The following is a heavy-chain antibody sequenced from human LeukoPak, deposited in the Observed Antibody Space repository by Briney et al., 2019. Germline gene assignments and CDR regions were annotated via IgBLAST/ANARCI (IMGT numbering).Heavy chain of an antibody. D-gene: IGHD2-8*01. Sequence: GGSLRLSCAASGFTFSSYSMTWVRQAPGKGLEWVGFIRSKAYGGTTEYAASVKGRFTISRDDSKSIAYLQMNSLKTEDTAVYYCSRGGGYCSNGVCSTWGQGTLVTVSS. CDR1: GFTFSSYS. J-gene: IGHJ5*02. CDR3: SRGGGYCSNGVCST. V-gene: IGHV3-49*04. CDR2: IRSKAYGGTT.